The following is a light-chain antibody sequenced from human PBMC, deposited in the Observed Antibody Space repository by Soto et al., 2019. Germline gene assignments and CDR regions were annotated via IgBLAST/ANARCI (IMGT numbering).Light chain of an antibody. CDR1: QGISSY. V-gene: IGKV1-16*01. Sequence: DIQMTQSPSSVSASVGDRVTITCRASQGISSYLAWFQQKPGKAPKSLIYGASSLQSGVPSSFSGSGSETDFSLTISSLQPEDSATYYCQQYSTYPLTFGPGTKVEIK. J-gene: IGKJ3*01. CDR3: QQYSTYPLT. CDR2: GAS.